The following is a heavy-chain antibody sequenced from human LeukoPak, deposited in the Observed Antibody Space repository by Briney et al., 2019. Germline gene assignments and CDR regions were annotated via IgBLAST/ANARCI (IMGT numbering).Heavy chain of an antibody. D-gene: IGHD1-26*01. CDR2: INPNSGGT. Sequence: ASVKVSCKASGYTFTGYYMHWVRQAPGQGLEWMGWINPNSGGTNYAQKFQGRVTMTRDTSISTAYMELSRLRSDDTAVYYCARHGSGWELLSYFDYWGQGTLVTVSS. CDR1: GYTFTGYY. CDR3: ARHGSGWELLSYFDY. J-gene: IGHJ4*02. V-gene: IGHV1-2*02.